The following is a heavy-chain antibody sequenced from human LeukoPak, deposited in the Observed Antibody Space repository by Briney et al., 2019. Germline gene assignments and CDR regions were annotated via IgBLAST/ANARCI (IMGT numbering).Heavy chain of an antibody. CDR2: ISSSGSTI. V-gene: IGHV3-48*03. Sequence: GGSLRLSCAASGFTFSSYEMNWVRQAPGEGLEWVSYISSSGSTIYYADSVKGRFTISRDNAKNSLYLQMNSLRAEDTAVYYFARAKGVSGWYFGGQGTLVTVSS. D-gene: IGHD6-19*01. CDR1: GFTFSSYE. J-gene: IGHJ4*02. CDR3: ARAKGVSGWYF.